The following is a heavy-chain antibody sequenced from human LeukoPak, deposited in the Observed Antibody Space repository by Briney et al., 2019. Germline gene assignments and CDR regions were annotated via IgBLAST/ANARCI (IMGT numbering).Heavy chain of an antibody. J-gene: IGHJ6*04. CDR3: AELGITMIGGV. D-gene: IGHD3-10*02. CDR2: IKHDGSVQ. CDR1: GFTFSSYW. Sequence: SGGSLRLSCAASGFTFSSYWMSWVRQAPGKGLEWVANIKHDGSVQYCVDSVKGRFTISRDNAKNSLYLQMNSLRAEDTAVYYCAELGITMIGGVWGKGTTVTISS. V-gene: IGHV3-7*01.